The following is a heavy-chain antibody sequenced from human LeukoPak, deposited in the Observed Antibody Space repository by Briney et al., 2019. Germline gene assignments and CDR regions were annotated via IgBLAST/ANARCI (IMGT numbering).Heavy chain of an antibody. CDR1: GGSISSYY. J-gene: IGHJ4*02. V-gene: IGHV4-4*07. Sequence: SDTLSLTCTVSGGSISSYYWNWIRQPAGKGLEEIGRIYTSGSTNYNPSLKSRVTMSVDTSKNQFSLKLSSVTAADTAVYYCAREDQSADYWGQGTLVTVSS. CDR2: IYTSGST. CDR3: AREDQSADY.